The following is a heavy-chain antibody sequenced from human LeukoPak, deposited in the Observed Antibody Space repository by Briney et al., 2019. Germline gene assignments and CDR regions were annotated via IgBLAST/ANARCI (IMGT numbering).Heavy chain of an antibody. CDR2: ISSSGSTI. V-gene: IGHV3-48*03. CDR3: AELGMTMIGGV. J-gene: IGHJ6*04. CDR1: GFTFSSYE. D-gene: IGHD3-10*02. Sequence: GGSLRLSCAASGFTFSSYEMHWVRQAPGKGLEWVSYISSSGSTIYYADSVKGRFPISRDNAKNSLYLQMNSLRAEDTAVYYCAELGMTMIGGVWGKGTTVTVSS.